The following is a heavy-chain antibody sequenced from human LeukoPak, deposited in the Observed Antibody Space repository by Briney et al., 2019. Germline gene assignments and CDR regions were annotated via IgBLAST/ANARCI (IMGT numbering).Heavy chain of an antibody. D-gene: IGHD3-3*01. CDR2: ISGSGGST. J-gene: IGHJ5*02. CDR3: AKCYDFWSGYHL. Sequence: GGSLRLSCAASGFTFSTYSMNWVRQAPGKGLEWVSAISGSGGSTYYADSVKGRFTISRDNSKNTLYLQMNSLRAEDTAVYYCAKCYDFWSGYHLWGQGTLVTVSS. CDR1: GFTFSTYS. V-gene: IGHV3-23*01.